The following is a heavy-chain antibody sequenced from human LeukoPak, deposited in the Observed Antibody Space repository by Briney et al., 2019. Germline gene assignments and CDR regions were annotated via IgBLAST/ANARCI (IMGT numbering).Heavy chain of an antibody. Sequence: PGGSLRLSCAASGFTFSSYAMNWVRQAPGKGLEWVALISYDGSETYFADSVKDRFTISRDNSKNTLYLQMNSLRAEDTAVYYCAKDRHFASNVFDYWGQGTLVTVSS. V-gene: IGHV3-30*18. J-gene: IGHJ4*02. D-gene: IGHD2-21*01. CDR1: GFTFSSYA. CDR3: AKDRHFASNVFDY. CDR2: ISYDGSET.